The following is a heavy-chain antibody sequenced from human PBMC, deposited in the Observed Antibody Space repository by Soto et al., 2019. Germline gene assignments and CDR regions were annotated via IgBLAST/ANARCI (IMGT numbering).Heavy chain of an antibody. J-gene: IGHJ4*02. D-gene: IGHD3-16*01. CDR3: ARWGTTGGLDV. CDR2: TSYDGSNK. CDR1: GFTFRSYV. Sequence: QVQLVESGGGVVQPGASLRLSCVGSGFTFRSYVIHWVRQAPGKGLEWVALTSYDGSNKYYDDSVKGRFTISRDNSRNPVNLHMDSLRLEDTALYYCARWGTTGGLDVWGQGTLVSVSS. V-gene: IGHV3-30*19.